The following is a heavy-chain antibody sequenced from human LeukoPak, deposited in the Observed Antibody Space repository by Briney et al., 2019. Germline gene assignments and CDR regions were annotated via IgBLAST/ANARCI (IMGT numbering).Heavy chain of an antibody. D-gene: IGHD3-22*01. CDR1: GFTFSDYY. Sequence: GGSLRLSCAASGFTFSDYYMSWIRQAPGKGLEWVPYISSSGSTIYYADSVKGRFTISRDNAKNSLYLQMNSLRAEDTAVYYCARDRYYDSSGYCGYWGQGTLVTVSS. CDR3: ARDRYYDSSGYCGY. CDR2: ISSSGSTI. J-gene: IGHJ4*02. V-gene: IGHV3-11*04.